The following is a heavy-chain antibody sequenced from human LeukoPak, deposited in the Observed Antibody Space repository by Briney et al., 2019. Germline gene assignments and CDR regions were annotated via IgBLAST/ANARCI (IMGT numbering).Heavy chain of an antibody. CDR2: ISGSGDST. CDR3: ARSGVEMATIYPKTSYYYYGMDV. D-gene: IGHD5-24*01. V-gene: IGHV3-23*01. Sequence: LTGGSLRLSCAASGFTFSIYAMSWVRQAPGKGLEWVSAISGSGDSTYYADSVKGRFTISRDNAKNTLYLQMNSLRAEDTAVYYCARSGVEMATIYPKTSYYYYGMDVWGQGTTVTVSS. CDR1: GFTFSIYA. J-gene: IGHJ6*02.